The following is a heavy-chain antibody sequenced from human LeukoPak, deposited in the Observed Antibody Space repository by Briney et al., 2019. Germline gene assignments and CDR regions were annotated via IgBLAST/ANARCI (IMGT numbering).Heavy chain of an antibody. CDR1: GYTFTGYY. Sequence: ASVKVSCKASGYTFTGYYMNWVRQAPGQGLEWMGWINPNSGRTNYAHKFQGRVTLTRDPSTSTAYMELSGLTSKDTAVYYCARTREYSSTRFFTAFDHWGQGTLVTVSS. CDR2: INPNSGRT. J-gene: IGHJ5*02. CDR3: ARTREYSSTRFFTAFDH. V-gene: IGHV1-2*02. D-gene: IGHD6-13*01.